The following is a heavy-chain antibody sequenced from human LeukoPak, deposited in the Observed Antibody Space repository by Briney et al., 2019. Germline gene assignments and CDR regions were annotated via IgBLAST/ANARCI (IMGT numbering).Heavy chain of an antibody. CDR2: INPSGGST. V-gene: IGHV1-46*03. CDR3: AMNFNYYDSSGPITPFDY. Sequence: ASVKVSCKASGYTFTSYYMHWVRQAPGQGLEWMGIINPSGGSTSYAQKFQGRVNMTRDTSTSTVYMELSSLRSEDTAVYYCAMNFNYYDSSGPITPFDYWGQGTLVTVSS. D-gene: IGHD3-22*01. CDR1: GYTFTSYY. J-gene: IGHJ4*02.